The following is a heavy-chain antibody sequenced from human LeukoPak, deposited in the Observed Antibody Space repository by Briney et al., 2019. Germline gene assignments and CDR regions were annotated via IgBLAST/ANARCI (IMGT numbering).Heavy chain of an antibody. CDR3: ARGLKGYSSSYTRRNWFDP. CDR1: GGSFSGYY. CDR2: INHSGST. Sequence: SETLSLTCAVYGGSFSGYYWSWIRQPPGKGLEWIGEINHSGSTNYNPSLKSRVTISVDTSKNQFSLKLSSVTAADTAVYYCARGLKGYSSSYTRRNWFDPWGQGTLVTVSS. J-gene: IGHJ5*02. D-gene: IGHD6-13*01. V-gene: IGHV4-34*01.